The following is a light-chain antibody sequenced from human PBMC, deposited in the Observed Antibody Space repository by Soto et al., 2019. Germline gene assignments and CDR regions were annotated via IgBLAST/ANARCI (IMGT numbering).Light chain of an antibody. CDR3: GSITRSSTSV. CDR1: SSDVGGFEY. Sequence: ALSHPASVSGSRGQSITISCTGTSSDVGGFEYVSWYQHQPGKAPKLIIYDVTKRPSGVSNRFSGSKSGNTASLTISGIQAEDEGDYYCGSITRSSTSVFGTGTKVTVL. J-gene: IGLJ1*01. CDR2: DVT. V-gene: IGLV2-14*01.